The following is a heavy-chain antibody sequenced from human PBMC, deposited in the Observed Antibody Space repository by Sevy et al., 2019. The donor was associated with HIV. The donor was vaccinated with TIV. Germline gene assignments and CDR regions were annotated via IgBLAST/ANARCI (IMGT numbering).Heavy chain of an antibody. CDR2: IYYSGRT. Sequence: SETLSLTCTVSGGSISSGSYYWSWIRQPPGKGLVWIGYIYYSGRTNYNPSLKSRVTISVDTSKNQFSLKLSSVTAADTAVYYCARVGCGYCSGGSCCSFDYGGQGTLVTVSS. J-gene: IGHJ4*02. V-gene: IGHV4-61*01. CDR3: ARVGCGYCSGGSCCSFDY. D-gene: IGHD2-15*01. CDR1: GGSISSGSYY.